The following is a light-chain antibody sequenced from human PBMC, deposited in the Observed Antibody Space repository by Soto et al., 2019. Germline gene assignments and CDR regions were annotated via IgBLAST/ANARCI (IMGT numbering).Light chain of an antibody. Sequence: DIQMTQSPSSLSASVGDRVTITCRASQGINSYLAWYQQKPGKVPKLLIHAASTLQSGVPSRFSGSGPGTDFTLTISSLQPDDFATYYCQQYNGHSHSFGQGTKVDIK. CDR2: AAS. V-gene: IGKV1-27*01. J-gene: IGKJ2*01. CDR3: QQYNGHSHS. CDR1: QGINSY.